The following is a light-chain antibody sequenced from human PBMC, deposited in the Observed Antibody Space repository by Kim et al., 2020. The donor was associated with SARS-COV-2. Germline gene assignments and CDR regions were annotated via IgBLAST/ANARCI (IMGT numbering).Light chain of an antibody. V-gene: IGKV3-15*01. CDR1: QSVSSN. CDR3: QQYNNWPPVT. J-gene: IGKJ2*01. Sequence: VSPGERAPPSCRASQSVSSNLAWYQQKPGQAPRLLIYGASTRATGIPARFSGSGSGTEFTLTISSLQSEDFAVYYCQQYNNWPPVTFGQGTKLEI. CDR2: GAS.